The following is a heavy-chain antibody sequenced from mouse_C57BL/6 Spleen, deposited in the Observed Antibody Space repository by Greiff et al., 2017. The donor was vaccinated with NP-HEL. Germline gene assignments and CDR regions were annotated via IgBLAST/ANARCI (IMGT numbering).Heavy chain of an antibody. J-gene: IGHJ3*01. V-gene: IGHV1-74*01. D-gene: IGHD2-4*01. CDR1: GYTFTSYW. CDR3: AIRYDYDVFAY. CDR2: IHPSDSDT. Sequence: QVQLKQPGAELVKPGASVKVSCKASGYTFTSYWMHWVKQRPGQGLEWIGRIHPSDSDTNYNQKFKGKATLTVDKSSSTAYMQLSSLTSEDSAVYYCAIRYDYDVFAYWGQGTLVTVSA.